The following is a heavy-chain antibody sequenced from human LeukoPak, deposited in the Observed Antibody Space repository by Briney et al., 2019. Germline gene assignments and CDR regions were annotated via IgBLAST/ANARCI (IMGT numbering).Heavy chain of an antibody. CDR1: GGSFSGYY. CDR3: ARAYGANSVGDV. D-gene: IGHD4-23*01. J-gene: IGHJ6*04. Sequence: SETLALTCAVYGGSFSGYYWSWIRQPPGKGLEWIGEINHSGSTNYNPSLKSRITISVDTSKNQFSLKLSSVNAADTAVYYCARAYGANSVGDVWGKGTTVTISS. CDR2: INHSGST. V-gene: IGHV4-34*01.